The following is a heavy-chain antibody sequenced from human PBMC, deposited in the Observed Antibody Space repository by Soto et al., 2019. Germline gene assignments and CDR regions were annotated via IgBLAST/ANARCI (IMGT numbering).Heavy chain of an antibody. V-gene: IGHV4-4*02. J-gene: IGHJ4*02. Sequence: QVQLQESGPGLVKPSGTLSLTCSVSGYSVTNDNWWSWLCQPPGRGLEWIAEIYHGGNTNYRPSLRSRVTISMDKSNNQFSLKLVSVTAADTAVYFCASGGGGGNFWGQGILVTVSS. D-gene: IGHD3-16*01. CDR3: ASGGGGGNF. CDR1: GYSVTNDNW. CDR2: IYHGGNT.